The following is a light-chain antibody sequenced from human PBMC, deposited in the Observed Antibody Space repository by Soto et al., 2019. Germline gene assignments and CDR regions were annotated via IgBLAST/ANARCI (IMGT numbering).Light chain of an antibody. V-gene: IGKV1-39*01. Sequence: DIQMTQSPSSLSASVGDRVTITCRASQSISSYLNWYQQKPGKAPKLLIYAASSLQSGVPSRFSGSGSGTDFTLTISILQPEDFATYYCQQSYSTPQKAFGQGTKLEIK. J-gene: IGKJ2*01. CDR1: QSISSY. CDR2: AAS. CDR3: QQSYSTPQKA.